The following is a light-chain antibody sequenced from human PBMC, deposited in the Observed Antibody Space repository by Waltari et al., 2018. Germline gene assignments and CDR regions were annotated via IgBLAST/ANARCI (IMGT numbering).Light chain of an antibody. CDR3: QQYDGSILT. CDR2: GAS. Sequence: IVLTQSPDTLSLSPGQSATLPCRASQTINNNFLVWYQQKPGQAPRLLIHGASSRATGFPDRFSGSGSGTDFTLTISRLEPEDVAVYYCQQYDGSILTFGGGTKVEI. CDR1: QTINNNF. J-gene: IGKJ4*01. V-gene: IGKV3-20*01.